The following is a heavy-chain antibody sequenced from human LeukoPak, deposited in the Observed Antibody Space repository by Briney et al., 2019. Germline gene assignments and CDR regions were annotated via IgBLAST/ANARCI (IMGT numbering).Heavy chain of an antibody. D-gene: IGHD2-15*01. CDR1: GYSFTSYW. V-gene: IGHV5-51*01. CDR2: IYLGDSDT. CDR3: ARHATCTGGSCYQLDY. J-gene: IGHJ4*02. Sequence: GESLKISCKGSGYSFTSYWIGWVRQMPGKGLEWMGIIYLGDSDTRYSPSFEGQVTISADKSISTAYLQWSSLKASDTAMYYCARHATCTGGSCYQLDYWGQGTLVTACS.